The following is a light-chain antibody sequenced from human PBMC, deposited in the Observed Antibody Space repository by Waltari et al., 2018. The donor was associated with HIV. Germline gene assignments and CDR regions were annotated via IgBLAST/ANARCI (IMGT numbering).Light chain of an antibody. V-gene: IGKV3-15*01. CDR1: QSVSTN. CDR3: HQYNNWPPWT. Sequence: EIVMTQSPAAPSVSPGERATLSCRASQSVSTNLAWYQQKPGQAPRLLIYGTSTRATGISDRFSGSGSGTEFTLTISSLQSEDFAVYYCHQYNNWPPWTFGQGTKVEIK. J-gene: IGKJ1*01. CDR2: GTS.